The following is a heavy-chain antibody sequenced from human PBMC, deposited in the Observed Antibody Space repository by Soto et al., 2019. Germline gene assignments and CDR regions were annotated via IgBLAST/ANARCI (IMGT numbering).Heavy chain of an antibody. CDR3: NGYCSGGSCYDYGMDV. D-gene: IGHD2-15*01. CDR2: ISYDGSNK. V-gene: IGHV3-30-3*01. J-gene: IGHJ6*02. CDR1: GFTFSSYA. Sequence: VQLVESGGGVVQPGRSLRLSCAASGFTFSSYAMHWVRQAPGKGLEWVAVISYDGSNKYYADSVKGRFTISRDNSKNTLYLQMNSLRAEDTAVYYCNGYCSGGSCYDYGMDVWGQGTTVTVSS.